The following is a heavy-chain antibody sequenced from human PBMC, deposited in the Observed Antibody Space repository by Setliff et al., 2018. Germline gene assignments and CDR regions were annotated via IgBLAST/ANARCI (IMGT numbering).Heavy chain of an antibody. J-gene: IGHJ4*02. CDR3: RLWSHDYHNDY. Sequence: SETLSLTCTVSGGSISSMSYYWGWIRQPPGKGLEWIGSIYHSGSYYYNSSLRSRVTISVDTSKNQFSLILRLVTAADTAVDYCRLWSHDYHNDYWGQGTLVTVSS. CDR2: IYHSGSY. V-gene: IGHV4-39*07. CDR1: GGSISSMSYY. D-gene: IGHD3-16*01.